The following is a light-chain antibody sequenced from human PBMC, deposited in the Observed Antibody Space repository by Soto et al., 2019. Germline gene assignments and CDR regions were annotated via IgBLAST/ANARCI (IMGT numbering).Light chain of an antibody. Sequence: IVLTQSPGTLSLSTRERATLSFRASQSVSSSYLAWYQQKPGQAPRLLIYGASSRATGIPDRFSGSGSGTDFTLTISRLEPEDFAVYYCQQYGSSGTFGQGTKVDIK. CDR1: QSVSSSY. CDR3: QQYGSSGT. CDR2: GAS. V-gene: IGKV3-20*01. J-gene: IGKJ1*01.